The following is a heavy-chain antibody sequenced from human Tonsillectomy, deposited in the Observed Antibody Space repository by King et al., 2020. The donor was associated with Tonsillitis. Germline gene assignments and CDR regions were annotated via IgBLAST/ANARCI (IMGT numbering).Heavy chain of an antibody. CDR1: GDSVSSNSAA. J-gene: IGHJ3*02. CDR3: ARDLGPAFDI. Sequence: VQLQQSGPGLVKPSQTLSLTCALSGDSVSSNSAAWNWIRQSPSRGLEWLGRTYYRSKWYNDYAVSVKSRITINPDTPKNQFSLEMNSVTPEDSAVYYCARDLGPAFDIWGQGTMVTVSS. CDR2: TYYRSKWYN. V-gene: IGHV6-1*01.